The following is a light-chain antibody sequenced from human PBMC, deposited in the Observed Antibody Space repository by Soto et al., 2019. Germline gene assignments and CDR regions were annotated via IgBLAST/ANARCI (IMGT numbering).Light chain of an antibody. CDR1: SSDVGGYNY. CDR2: EVN. CDR3: GSQTDTSSPV. J-gene: IGLJ2*01. Sequence: QSVLIQPASVSGSPGQSITISCTGTSSDVGGYNYVSWYQQHPGKAPKVIIYEVNHRPSGVSSRFSGSKSGNTASLNISGLLAEDEADYDCGSQTDTSSPVFGGGTQLTVL. V-gene: IGLV2-14*03.